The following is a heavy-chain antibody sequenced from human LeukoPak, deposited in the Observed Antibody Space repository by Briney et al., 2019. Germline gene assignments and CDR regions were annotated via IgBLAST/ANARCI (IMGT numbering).Heavy chain of an antibody. J-gene: IGHJ4*02. CDR1: GFTFSDYY. D-gene: IGHD6-13*01. Sequence: GGSLRLSCAASGFTFSDYYMSWIRQAPGKGLEWVSYISSSGSTIYYADSVKGRFTISRDNAKNSLYLQMNSLRAEDTAVYYCARASAGTPLSIYYFDYWGQGTLVTVSS. V-gene: IGHV3-11*04. CDR2: ISSSGSTI. CDR3: ARASAGTPLSIYYFDY.